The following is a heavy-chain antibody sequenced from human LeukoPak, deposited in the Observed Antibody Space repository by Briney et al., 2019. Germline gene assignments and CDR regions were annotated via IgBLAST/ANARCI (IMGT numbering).Heavy chain of an antibody. Sequence: GGSLRLSCAASGFTFTSYEMNWVRQAPGKGLEWVAYISSSGSTIYYAHSVKGRFTISRDNAKNSLYLQMNSLRAEDTAVYYCARDTHRYFDWLRTYYYYGMDVWDKGTTVTVSS. J-gene: IGHJ6*04. CDR2: ISSSGSTI. V-gene: IGHV3-48*03. CDR3: ARDTHRYFDWLRTYYYYGMDV. D-gene: IGHD3-9*01. CDR1: GFTFTSYE.